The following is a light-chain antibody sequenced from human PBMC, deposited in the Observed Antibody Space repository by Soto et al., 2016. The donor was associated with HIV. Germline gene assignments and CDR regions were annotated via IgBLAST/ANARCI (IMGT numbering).Light chain of an antibody. V-gene: IGLV3-1*01. CDR2: QDT. CDR3: QAWDTNTGV. Sequence: SYELTQPPSVSVSPGQTATITCSGDKLGDKYVCWYQQKPGQSPALLIYQDTIRPSGIPERFSGPISGNTATLTISGTQAMDEADYYCQAWDTNTGVFGGGTETDRP. J-gene: IGLJ2*01. CDR1: KLGDKY.